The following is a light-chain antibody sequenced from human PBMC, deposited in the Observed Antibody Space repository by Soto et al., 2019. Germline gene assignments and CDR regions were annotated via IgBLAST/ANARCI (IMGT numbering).Light chain of an antibody. V-gene: IGKV3-20*01. CDR2: GVY. J-gene: IGKJ1*01. CDR1: QTVNGNY. Sequence: EIVLTQSPGTLALSLGDEATLSCTASQTVNGNYLAWYLQKPAQPPRLLLYGVYNRAPGVPDRFSGGGSGSECTLTIARLEPDDFGTYYCQQYTASPRTFGQGARLEVK. CDR3: QQYTASPRT.